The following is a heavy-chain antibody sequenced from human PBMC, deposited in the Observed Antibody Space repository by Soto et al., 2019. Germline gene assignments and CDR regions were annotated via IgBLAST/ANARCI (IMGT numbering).Heavy chain of an antibody. CDR2: IYPADSDT. CDR1: GYSFTTYW. CDR3: ARPFDIICWYDY. J-gene: IGHJ4*02. V-gene: IGHV5-51*01. D-gene: IGHD6-13*01. Sequence: GESLKISCKVSGYSFTTYWIGWVRQMPGKGLECMGIIYPADSDTRYSPSFQGQVTISADKSISTAYLQWSSLKASDTAMYYCARPFDIICWYDYRGQGXLFTVYS.